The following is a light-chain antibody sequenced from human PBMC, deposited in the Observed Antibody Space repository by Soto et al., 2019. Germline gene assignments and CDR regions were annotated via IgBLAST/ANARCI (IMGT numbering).Light chain of an antibody. CDR1: QGIRND. CDR3: LQDYNLWT. J-gene: IGKJ1*01. Sequence: AIQMAQSPSSLSAYVGDRVTITCRASQGIRNDLGWYQQKPGKAPKLLIYGASNLQSGVPSRFSGSGSGTDFTLTISSLQPEDFATYYCLQDYNLWTFGQGTKVEIK. V-gene: IGKV1-6*01. CDR2: GAS.